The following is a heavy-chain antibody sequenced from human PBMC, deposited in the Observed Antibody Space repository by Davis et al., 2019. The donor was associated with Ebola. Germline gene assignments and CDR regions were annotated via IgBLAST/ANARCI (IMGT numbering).Heavy chain of an antibody. J-gene: IGHJ6*02. CDR3: ARDSNSYGMDV. Sequence: MPGGSLRLSCAVSGDSISSSNWWSWVRQPPGKGLEWIGEISQSGSTNYNPSLKSRVIISVDTSKNQFSLKLSSVTAADTAVYYCARDSNSYGMDVRGQGTTVTVSS. CDR1: GDSISSSNW. CDR2: ISQSGST. V-gene: IGHV4-4*02.